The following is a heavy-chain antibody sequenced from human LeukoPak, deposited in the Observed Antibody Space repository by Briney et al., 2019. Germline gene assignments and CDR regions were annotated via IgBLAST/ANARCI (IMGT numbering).Heavy chain of an antibody. V-gene: IGHV4-30-4*01. CDR1: GGSISSGDYY. J-gene: IGHJ4*02. D-gene: IGHD6-19*01. CDR3: ARVYSSGWYSSDGAGYFDY. CDR2: IYYSGST. Sequence: SETLSLTCTVSGGSISSGDYYWTWIRQPPGKGLEWIGYIYYSGSTYYNPSLKSRVTISVDTSKNQFSLKLSSVTAADTAVYYCARVYSSGWYSSDGAGYFDYWGQGTLVTVSS.